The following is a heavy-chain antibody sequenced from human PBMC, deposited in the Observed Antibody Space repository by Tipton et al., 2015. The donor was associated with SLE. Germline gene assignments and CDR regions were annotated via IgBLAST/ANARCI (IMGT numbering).Heavy chain of an antibody. CDR2: SLHSEST. J-gene: IGHJ3*02. CDR1: GGSFGGYY. CDR3: AREYSSGQACII. Sequence: TLSLTCAVYGGSFGGYYLRRIRRPPGKMLEWVGESLHSESTNSTPSLKSRVTISVDTSKNHFSLKLSSVTAADTAVYYCAREYSSGQACIIWGPGPSATLS. D-gene: IGHD6-19*01. V-gene: IGHV4-34*12.